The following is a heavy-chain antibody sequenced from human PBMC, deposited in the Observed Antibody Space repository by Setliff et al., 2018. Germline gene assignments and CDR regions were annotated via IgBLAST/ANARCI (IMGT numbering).Heavy chain of an antibody. CDR1: GYYM. D-gene: IGHD3-22*01. J-gene: IGHJ4*02. CDR2: ISAYNGMT. Sequence: ASVKVSCKASGYYMYWVRQAPGLGLEWMGWISAYNGMTHSAQNFQGRVTLTTDTSTNMGYLEVRGLTSDDTALYYCARINFYVSSGFYYASDYWGQGTLVTVSS. V-gene: IGHV1-18*01. CDR3: ARINFYVSSGFYYASDY.